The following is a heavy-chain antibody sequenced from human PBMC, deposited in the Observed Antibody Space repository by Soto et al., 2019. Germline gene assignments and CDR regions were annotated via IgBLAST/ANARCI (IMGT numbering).Heavy chain of an antibody. Sequence: SQTLSLTCTLSGGSISSYYWSWIRQHPGKGLEWIGYIYYSGSTSYNPALKSRVTISVDTSKNQFSLKLSSVTAADTAVYYCARDAGGSWFDPWGQGTLVTVSS. CDR2: IYYSGST. CDR1: GGSISSYY. CDR3: ARDAGGSWFDP. D-gene: IGHD3-10*01. V-gene: IGHV4-59*12. J-gene: IGHJ5*02.